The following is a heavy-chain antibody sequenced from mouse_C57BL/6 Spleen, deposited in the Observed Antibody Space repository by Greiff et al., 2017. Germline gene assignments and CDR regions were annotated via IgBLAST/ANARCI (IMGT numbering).Heavy chain of an antibody. Sequence: QVQLQQLGAELVKPGALVKLFRKASGYTFTSHWMHWVKQRPGRGLEWIGRIDPYSGGTKYNEKFKSKATLTVDKPSSTAYMQLSSLTSEDSAVYCWQGVVLRFGYWGQGTTLTVSS. D-gene: IGHD1-1*01. CDR1: GYTFTSHW. V-gene: IGHV1-72*01. CDR3: QGVVLRFGY. CDR2: IDPYSGGT. J-gene: IGHJ2*01.